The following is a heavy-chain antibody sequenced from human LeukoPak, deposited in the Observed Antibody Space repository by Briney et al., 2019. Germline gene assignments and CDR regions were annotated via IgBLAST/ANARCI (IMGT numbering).Heavy chain of an antibody. Sequence: PGGSLRLSCVASGFTFSSYAMTWVRQGPGKGLEWVSDISGSGATTYYADSVRGRFTISRDNSKNTLFLQMNSLRAEDTALYYCARETRYYYDSSGIEAYYYYMDVWGKGTTVTVSS. D-gene: IGHD3-22*01. CDR1: GFTFSSYA. V-gene: IGHV3-23*01. CDR3: ARETRYYYDSSGIEAYYYYMDV. CDR2: ISGSGATT. J-gene: IGHJ6*03.